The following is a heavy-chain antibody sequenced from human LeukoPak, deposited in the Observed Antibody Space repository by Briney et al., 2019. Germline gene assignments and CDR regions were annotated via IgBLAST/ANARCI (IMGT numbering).Heavy chain of an antibody. Sequence: PGGSLRLSCAASGFSLSDYSMNWVRQAPGKGLEWVSYISSSGSPIYYADSLKGRFTISRDNAKNSLYLQINSLRVEDTAVYYCARVEDTAMGWRYYYYMDVWGKGTTVTISS. V-gene: IGHV3-48*01. CDR2: ISSSGSPI. CDR3: ARVEDTAMGWRYYYYMDV. D-gene: IGHD5-18*01. CDR1: GFSLSDYS. J-gene: IGHJ6*03.